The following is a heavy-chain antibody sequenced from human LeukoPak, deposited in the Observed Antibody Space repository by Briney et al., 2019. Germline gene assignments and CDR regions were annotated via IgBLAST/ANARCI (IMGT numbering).Heavy chain of an antibody. J-gene: IGHJ4*02. CDR3: ARDRRGPYGDYPYFDY. Sequence: SETLSLTCTVSGGSISSYYWGWIRQPPGKGLEWIGSMYYRGSTYHNPSLKSRVTMSVDESKNQFSLKLSSVTAADTAVYYCARDRRGPYGDYPYFDYWGQGTLVTVSS. D-gene: IGHD4-17*01. V-gene: IGHV4-39*07. CDR1: GGSISSYY. CDR2: MYYRGST.